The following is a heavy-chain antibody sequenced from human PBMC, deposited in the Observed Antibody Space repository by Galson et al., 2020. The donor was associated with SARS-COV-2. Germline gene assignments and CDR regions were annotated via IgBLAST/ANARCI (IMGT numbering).Heavy chain of an antibody. V-gene: IGHV3-49*04. CDR2: IRSKVYDETT. CDR3: TGDPVVIPVPPTFDD. CDR1: GFTFGDYA. D-gene: IGHD2-2*01. Sequence: TGGSLRLSCTASGFTFGDYAMTWVRQAPGKGLEWVGFIRSKVYDETTEYAASVKGRFTISRDDSKSIAYLQMNSLKTEDTAIYYCTGDPVVIPVPPTFDDWGQGTLVNVSS. J-gene: IGHJ4*02.